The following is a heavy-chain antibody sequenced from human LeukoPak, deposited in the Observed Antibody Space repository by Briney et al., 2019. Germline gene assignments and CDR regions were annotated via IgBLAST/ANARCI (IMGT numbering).Heavy chain of an antibody. J-gene: IGHJ6*04. CDR1: GFTFSNYG. Sequence: GGSLRLSCAASGFTFSNYGMHWVRQAPGKGLEWVAFIRYDGSKKHYADSVKGRFTISRDNAKNSLYLQMNSLRAEDTAVYYCAELGITMIGGVWGKGTTVTISS. V-gene: IGHV3-30*02. CDR2: IRYDGSKK. CDR3: AELGITMIGGV. D-gene: IGHD3-10*02.